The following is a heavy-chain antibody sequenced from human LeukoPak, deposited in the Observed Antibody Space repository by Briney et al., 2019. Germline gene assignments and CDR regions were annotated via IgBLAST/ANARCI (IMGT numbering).Heavy chain of an antibody. CDR3: ARAYFGDWSSFDP. CDR1: GYTFTSYA. CDR2: INAGNGNT. D-gene: IGHD3-9*01. V-gene: IGHV1-3*01. Sequence: GASVKVSCKASGYTFTSYAMHWVRQAPGQRLEWMGWINAGNGNTKYSQKFQGRVTMTRDTSISTAYMELSRLRSDDTAVYYCARAYFGDWSSFDPWGQGTLVTVSS. J-gene: IGHJ5*02.